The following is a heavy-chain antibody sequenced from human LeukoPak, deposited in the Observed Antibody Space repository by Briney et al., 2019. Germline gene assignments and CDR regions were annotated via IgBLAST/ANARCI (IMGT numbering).Heavy chain of an antibody. CDR2: ISGSGDST. D-gene: IGHD6-19*01. V-gene: IGHV3-23*01. CDR3: ARRSGIAVAGAFDY. Sequence: GGSLRLSCAASGFTFSSYGMSWVRQAPGKGLEWVSGISGSGDSTYYADSVKGRFTISRDNSKNTLYLQMNSLRAEDTAVYYCARRSGIAVAGAFDYWGQGTLVTVSS. J-gene: IGHJ4*02. CDR1: GFTFSSYG.